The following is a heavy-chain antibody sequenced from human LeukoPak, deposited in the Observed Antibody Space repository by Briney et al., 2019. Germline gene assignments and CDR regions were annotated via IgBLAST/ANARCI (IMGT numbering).Heavy chain of an antibody. D-gene: IGHD3-10*01. CDR3: AKDLYYYSWGAFDI. Sequence: GGSLRLSCAASGFTSSSYGMHWVRQAPGKGLEWVAVIRYDGSNKYYADSVKGRFTISRDNSKNTLYLQMNSLRAEDTAVYYCAKDLYYYSWGAFDIWGQGTMVTVSS. V-gene: IGHV3-33*06. J-gene: IGHJ3*02. CDR2: IRYDGSNK. CDR1: GFTSSSYG.